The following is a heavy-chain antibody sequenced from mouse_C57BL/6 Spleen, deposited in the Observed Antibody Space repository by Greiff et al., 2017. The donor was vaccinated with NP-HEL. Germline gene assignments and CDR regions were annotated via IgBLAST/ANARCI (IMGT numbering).Heavy chain of an antibody. Sequence: EVKLVESGGGLVKPGGSLKLSCAASGFTFSDYGMHWVRQAPEKGLEWVAYISSGSSTIYYADTVKGRFTISRDNAKNTPFLQMTSLRSEDTAMYYCARPGYSNPYYYAMDYWGQGTSVTVSS. V-gene: IGHV5-17*01. J-gene: IGHJ4*01. D-gene: IGHD2-5*01. CDR2: ISSGSSTI. CDR3: ARPGYSNPYYYAMDY. CDR1: GFTFSDYG.